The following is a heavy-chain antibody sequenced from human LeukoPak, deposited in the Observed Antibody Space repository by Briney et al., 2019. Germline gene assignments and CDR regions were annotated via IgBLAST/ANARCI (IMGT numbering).Heavy chain of an antibody. CDR2: INHSGST. J-gene: IGHJ4*02. CDR1: GGSFSGYY. CDR3: ARREMAIPTAYFDY. V-gene: IGHV4-34*01. Sequence: SSETLSLTCAFYGGSFSGYYWSWIRQPPGKGLEWIGEINHSGSTNCNPSLKSRVTISVGTSKNHFSLKLNSVTAADTAVYYCARREMAIPTAYFDYWGQGTLVTVSS. D-gene: IGHD5-24*01.